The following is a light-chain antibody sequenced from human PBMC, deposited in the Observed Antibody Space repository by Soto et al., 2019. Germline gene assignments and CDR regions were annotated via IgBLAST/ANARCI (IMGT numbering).Light chain of an antibody. CDR3: QQPMSYPWT. J-gene: IGKJ1*01. CDR1: QDISSY. V-gene: IGKV1-9*01. Sequence: DIQLTQSPSFLSASVGDRVTITCRASQDISSYLAWYQQKPGKAPKLLVYAASTLQSGVPSRFSGRGSGTEFMLTISGLQPEDFAPYYCQQPMSYPWTFGQGTKVDI. CDR2: AAS.